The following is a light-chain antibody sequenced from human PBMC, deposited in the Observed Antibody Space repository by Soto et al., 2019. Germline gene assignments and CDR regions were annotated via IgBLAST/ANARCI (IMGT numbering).Light chain of an antibody. CDR3: SSYAGSNNPVL. J-gene: IGLJ2*01. CDR1: SSDVGAYNY. V-gene: IGLV2-14*01. Sequence: QSALTQPASVSGSPGQSITISCTGTSSDVGAYNYVSWYQQHPGKAPKLMIYEVSNRPSGVSHHFSGSKSGNTASLTISGLQPEDEADYYCSSYAGSNNPVLFGGGTKVTVL. CDR2: EVS.